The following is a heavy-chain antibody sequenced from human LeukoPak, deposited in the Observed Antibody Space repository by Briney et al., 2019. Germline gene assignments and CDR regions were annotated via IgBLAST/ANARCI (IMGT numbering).Heavy chain of an antibody. D-gene: IGHD6-13*01. J-gene: IGHJ3*02. CDR3: ARLASSSWYGDAFDI. CDR1: GFTFSSYW. V-gene: IGHV3-7*01. CDR2: IKQDGSEK. Sequence: GGSLRLSCAASGFTFSSYWMSWVRQAPGKGLEWVANIKQDGSEKYYVDSVKGRITISRDNAKNSLYLQMNSLRAEDTAVYYCARLASSSWYGDAFDIWGQGTMVTVSS.